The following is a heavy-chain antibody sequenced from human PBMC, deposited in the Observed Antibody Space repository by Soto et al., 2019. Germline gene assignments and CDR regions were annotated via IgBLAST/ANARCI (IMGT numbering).Heavy chain of an antibody. CDR1: GFTFSNYG. V-gene: IGHV3-30*03. CDR3: ARDGRYEVAGSYYVAMDV. CDR2: ISYDGSNK. D-gene: IGHD3-10*02. J-gene: IGHJ6*02. Sequence: GGSLRLSCAASGFTFSNYGMHWVRQAPGKGLEWVAFISYDGSNKYYADSVKGRFAISRDSSKNTLYLQMNSLRADDTAVCYCARDGRYEVAGSYYVAMDVWSQGTTVTVSS.